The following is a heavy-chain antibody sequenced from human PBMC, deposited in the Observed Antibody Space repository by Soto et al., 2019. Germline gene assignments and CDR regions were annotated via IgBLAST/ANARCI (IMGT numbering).Heavy chain of an antibody. CDR2: ISGSGDST. V-gene: IGHV3-23*01. Sequence: EVQLLESGGGLVQPGGSLRLSCAASGFTFSSYAMSWVRQAPGKGLEWVSGISGSGDSTYYAASVKGRFTIARDNSKNTLYLQMNSLRVEDTAVYYCAKASPPQTAYWGQGTLVTVSS. CDR3: AKASPPQTAY. CDR1: GFTFSSYA. J-gene: IGHJ4*02.